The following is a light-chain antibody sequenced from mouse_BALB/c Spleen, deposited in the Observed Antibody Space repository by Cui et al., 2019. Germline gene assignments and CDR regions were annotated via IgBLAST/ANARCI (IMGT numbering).Light chain of an antibody. Sequence: QIVLTQSTAIMPASLGEEFTLTCSASSSVSYMHWYQQKSGTSPKLLIYGTSNLASGVPSRFSGSGSGTFYSLTISSVEAEDAADYYCQQWSSYPWTFGGGTKLEIK. CDR2: GTS. V-gene: IGKV4-80*01. CDR1: SSVSY. CDR3: QQWSSYPWT. J-gene: IGKJ1*01.